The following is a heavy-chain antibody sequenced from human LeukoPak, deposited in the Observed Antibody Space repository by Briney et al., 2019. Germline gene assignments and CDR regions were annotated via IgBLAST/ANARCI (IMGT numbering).Heavy chain of an antibody. J-gene: IGHJ4*02. CDR1: GFIFSSYS. D-gene: IGHD2-8*02. CDR3: AKPRTTGLGWAQFDY. Sequence: PGGSLRLSCAASGFIFSSYSMNWVRQAPGKGLEWVSGFDGNGPNTYYADSVKGRWTISRDNSRNTLYLEMNSLRPEDTAIYYCAKPRTTGLGWAQFDYWGQGSLVTVSS. CDR2: FDGNGPNT. V-gene: IGHV3-23*01.